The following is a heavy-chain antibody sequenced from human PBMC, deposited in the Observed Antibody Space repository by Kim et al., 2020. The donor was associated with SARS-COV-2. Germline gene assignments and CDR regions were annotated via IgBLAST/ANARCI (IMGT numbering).Heavy chain of an antibody. CDR2: T. CDR3: ARQGTIGYSWGS. J-gene: IGHJ5*02. Sequence: TNYDPSLESRVTSSLDKSKNQISLTLTSVTAADTAVYYCARQGTIGYSWGSWGQGTLVTVSS. D-gene: IGHD4-4*01. V-gene: IGHV4-4*02.